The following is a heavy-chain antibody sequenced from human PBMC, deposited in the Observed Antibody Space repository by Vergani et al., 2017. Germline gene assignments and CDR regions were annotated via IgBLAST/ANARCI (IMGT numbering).Heavy chain of an antibody. CDR2: IYTSGST. V-gene: IGHV4-4*07. D-gene: IGHD1-26*01. Sequence: QVQLQESGPTLVKPSETLTLTCTVSGGSISSYYWSWIRQPAGKGLEWIGHIYTSGSTNYNPSLKSRLSMSVDMSKNQFSLKLSSVTAADTAVYYCAREEVMGADFDYGGKGTLFTVS. J-gene: IGHJ4*02. CDR1: GGSISSYY. CDR3: AREEVMGADFDY.